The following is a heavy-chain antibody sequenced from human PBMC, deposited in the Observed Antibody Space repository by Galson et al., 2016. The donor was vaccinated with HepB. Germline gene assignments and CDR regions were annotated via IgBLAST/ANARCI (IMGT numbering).Heavy chain of an antibody. CDR1: GFIFSDYG. Sequence: SLRLSCAASGFIFSDYGLSWVRQAPGKGLEWISVINTSGGTKYYADSVKGRFTISRDNSKNTLYLKMDSLRAEDTAMYYCAKDLHYDSSGYYYRMWGTADAFDFWGQGTKVTVSS. J-gene: IGHJ3*01. CDR3: AKDLHYDSSGYYYRMWGTADAFDF. V-gene: IGHV3-23*05. CDR2: INTSGGTK. D-gene: IGHD3-22*01.